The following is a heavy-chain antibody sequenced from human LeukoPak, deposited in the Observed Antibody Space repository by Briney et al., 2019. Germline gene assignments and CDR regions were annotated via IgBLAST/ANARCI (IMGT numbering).Heavy chain of an antibody. V-gene: IGHV4-38-2*02. CDR2: IYYSGST. CDR3: VKSGGYGLIDY. D-gene: IGHD1-26*01. CDR1: GYSISSGYY. J-gene: IGHJ4*02. Sequence: KSSETLSLTCTVSGYSISSGYYWGWIRQPPGKGLEWIGNIYYSGSTYYNASLQSRVTISIDTSKNQFSLRLNSVTAADTAMYFCVKSGGYGLIDYWGQGTLVTVSS.